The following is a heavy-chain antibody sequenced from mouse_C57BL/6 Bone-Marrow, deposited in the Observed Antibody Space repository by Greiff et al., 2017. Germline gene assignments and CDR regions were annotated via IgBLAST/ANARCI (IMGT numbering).Heavy chain of an antibody. Sequence: EVQLQQSGPVLVKPGASVKMSCKASGYTFTDYYMNWVKQSPGKSLEWIGVINPYNGGTSYNQKFKGKATLTVDKSSSTAYMGLNSLTSEDSAVYYCATPYYSSHGYFDVWGTGTTLTVSS. CDR2: INPYNGGT. CDR1: GYTFTDYY. CDR3: ATPYYSSHGYFDV. D-gene: IGHD2-12*01. V-gene: IGHV1-19*01. J-gene: IGHJ1*03.